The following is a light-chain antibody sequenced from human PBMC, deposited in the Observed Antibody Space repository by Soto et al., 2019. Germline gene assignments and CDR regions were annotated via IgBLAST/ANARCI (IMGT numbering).Light chain of an antibody. CDR3: QQYGGSPPYT. CDR1: QSVSSSY. Sequence: EIVLTQSPGTLSLSPGERATLSCRASQSVSSSYLAWYQQKPGQPPRLLIYGASSRATGIPDRFSGSGSGTDFNLSISRLEPEDFAVYYCQQYGGSPPYTFGQGTKLEIK. J-gene: IGKJ2*01. V-gene: IGKV3-20*01. CDR2: GAS.